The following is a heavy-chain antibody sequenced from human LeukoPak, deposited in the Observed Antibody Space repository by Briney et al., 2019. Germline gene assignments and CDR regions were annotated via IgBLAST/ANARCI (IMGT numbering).Heavy chain of an antibody. CDR1: GFSFNNYA. J-gene: IGHJ4*02. D-gene: IGHD3-10*01. CDR3: ARRGGRNGWGNFDY. CDR2: ISVSGDST. V-gene: IGHV3-23*01. Sequence: RGSLRLSCAASGFSFNNYAMNWVRQAPGKGLEWVSTISVSGDSTFYADSVQRRFTISRDTSRNSLSLHMNSLRAEDTAVYFCARRGGRNGWGNFDYWGQGTLVTVSS.